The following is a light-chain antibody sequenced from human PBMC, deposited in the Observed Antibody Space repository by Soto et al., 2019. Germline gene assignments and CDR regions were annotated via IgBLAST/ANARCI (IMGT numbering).Light chain of an antibody. CDR1: QSVSSSY. J-gene: IGKJ5*01. CDR3: QQYGSSPSIT. Sequence: DSLMVLSPSGLSSPPVEIATYSCKAIQSVSSSYLAWYQQKPGQAPRLLIYGASSRATGIPDRFSGSGSGTDFTLTISRLEPEDFAVYYCQQYGSSPSITFGQGTRLEIK. V-gene: IGKV3-20*01. CDR2: GAS.